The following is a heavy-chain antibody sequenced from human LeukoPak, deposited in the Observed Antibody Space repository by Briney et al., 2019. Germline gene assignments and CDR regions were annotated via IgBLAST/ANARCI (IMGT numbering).Heavy chain of an antibody. CDR2: ISSSSSYI. CDR1: GFTFSSYS. V-gene: IGHV3-21*01. D-gene: IGHD6-19*01. Sequence: GGSLRLSXAASGFTFSSYSMNWVRQAPGKGLEWVSYISSSSSYIYYAGSVKGRFTISRDNAKNSLCLQMNSLRAEDTAVYYCARSGSGWYPDYWGQGTLVTVSS. J-gene: IGHJ4*02. CDR3: ARSGSGWYPDY.